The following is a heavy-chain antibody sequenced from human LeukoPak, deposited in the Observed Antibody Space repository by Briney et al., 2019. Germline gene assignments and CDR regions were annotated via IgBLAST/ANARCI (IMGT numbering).Heavy chain of an antibody. J-gene: IGHJ4*02. CDR3: ARAGAMVRGVLDY. CDR1: GYTFTSYD. V-gene: IGHV1-8*01. Sequence: ASVKVSCKASGYTFTSYDINWVRQATGQGLEWVGWMNPNSGNTGYAQKFQGRVTMTRNTSISTAYMELSSLRSEDTAVYYCARAGAMVRGVLDYWGQETLVTVSS. D-gene: IGHD3-10*01. CDR2: MNPNSGNT.